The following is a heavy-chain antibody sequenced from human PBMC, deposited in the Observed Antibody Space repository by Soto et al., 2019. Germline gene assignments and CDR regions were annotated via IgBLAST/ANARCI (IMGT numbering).Heavy chain of an antibody. Sequence: SVKVSCKASGFTFTSSAVQWVRQARGQRLEWIGWIVVGSGNTNYAQKLQERVTITRDMSTSTAYMELSSLRSEDTAVYYCAAVRGVVDTAMVDYYYYGMDVWGQGTTVTV. CDR2: IVVGSGNT. CDR3: AAVRGVVDTAMVDYYYYGMDV. V-gene: IGHV1-58*01. J-gene: IGHJ6*02. D-gene: IGHD5-18*01. CDR1: GFTFTSSA.